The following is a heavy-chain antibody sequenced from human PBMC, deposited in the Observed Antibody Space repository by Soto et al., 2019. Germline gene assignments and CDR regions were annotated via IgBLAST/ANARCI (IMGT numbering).Heavy chain of an antibody. CDR1: GFTFSSYG. V-gene: IGHV3-30*18. Sequence: PGGSLRLSCAASGFTFSSYGMHWVRQAPGKGLEWVAVISYDGSNKYYADSVKGRFTISRDNSKNTLYLQMNSLRAEDTAVYYCAKDGGSFSGPYYYYYGMDVWGQGTTVTVSS. CDR2: ISYDGSNK. D-gene: IGHD1-26*01. J-gene: IGHJ6*02. CDR3: AKDGGSFSGPYYYYYGMDV.